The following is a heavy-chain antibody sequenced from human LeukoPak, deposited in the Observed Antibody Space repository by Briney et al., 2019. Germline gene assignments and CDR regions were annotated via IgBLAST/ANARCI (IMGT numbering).Heavy chain of an antibody. CDR3: ARGEIRQWLVPYYFDY. J-gene: IGHJ4*02. V-gene: IGHV1-69*13. Sequence: ASVKVSCKASGGTFSSYAISWVRQAPGQGLEWMGGIIPILGTANYAQKFQGRVTITADESTSTAYMELSSLRSEDTAVYYCARGEIRQWLVPYYFDYWGQGTLVTVSS. D-gene: IGHD6-19*01. CDR1: GGTFSSYA. CDR2: IIPILGTA.